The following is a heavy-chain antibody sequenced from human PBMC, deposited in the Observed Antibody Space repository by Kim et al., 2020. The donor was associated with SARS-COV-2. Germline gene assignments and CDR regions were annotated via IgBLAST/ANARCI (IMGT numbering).Heavy chain of an antibody. V-gene: IGHV3-23*01. CDR3: AKDRVATAYYFDY. D-gene: IGHD5-12*01. CDR2: ISGSGGST. CDR1: GFTFSSYA. J-gene: IGHJ4*02. Sequence: GGSLRLSCAVSGFTFSSYAMSWVRQAPGNGLEWVAVISGSGGSTYYADSVKGRFTISRDNSKNTLYLQMNSLRAEDTAVYYCAKDRVATAYYFDYWGQGTLVTVSS.